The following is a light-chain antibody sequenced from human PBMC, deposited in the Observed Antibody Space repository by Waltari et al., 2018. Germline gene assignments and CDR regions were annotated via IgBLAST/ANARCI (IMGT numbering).Light chain of an antibody. CDR3: QQYNSYPGT. V-gene: IGKV1-5*03. Sequence: DIQMTQSPSTLSASVGDRVTITCRASQSISSWLAWYQQKPGKAPKRLIYKASRLESGVPSRFSGSGSGTEFTLTISSLQPDDFATYYCQQYNSYPGTFGQGTKVEIK. CDR1: QSISSW. CDR2: KAS. J-gene: IGKJ1*01.